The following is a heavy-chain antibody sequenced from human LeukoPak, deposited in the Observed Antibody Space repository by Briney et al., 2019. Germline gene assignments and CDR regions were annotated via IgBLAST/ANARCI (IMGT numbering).Heavy chain of an antibody. J-gene: IGHJ3*02. CDR3: ARGLYSSSWYFLRPPSTVDAFDI. CDR2: INTNTGNP. Sequence: ASVKVSCKASGYTFTSYGISWVRQAPGQGLEWMGWINTNTGNPTYAQGFTGRFVFSLDTSVSTAYLQISSLKAEDTAVYYCARGLYSSSWYFLRPPSTVDAFDIWGQGTMVTVSS. D-gene: IGHD6-13*01. CDR1: GYTFTSYG. V-gene: IGHV7-4-1*02.